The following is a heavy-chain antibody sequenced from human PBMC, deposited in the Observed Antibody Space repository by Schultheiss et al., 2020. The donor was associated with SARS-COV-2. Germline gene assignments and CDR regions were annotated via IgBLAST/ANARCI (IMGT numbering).Heavy chain of an antibody. Sequence: SETLSLTCTVSGGSISSGDYYWSWIRQPPGKGLEWIGYIHHSGSTNYNPSLKSRVTISVDKSKNQFSLKLSSVTAADTAVYYCARVGGGYTMFDSWGQGTLVTVSS. D-gene: IGHD1-1*01. CDR3: ARVGGGYTMFDS. J-gene: IGHJ4*02. CDR1: GGSISSGDYY. V-gene: IGHV4-61*08. CDR2: IHHSGST.